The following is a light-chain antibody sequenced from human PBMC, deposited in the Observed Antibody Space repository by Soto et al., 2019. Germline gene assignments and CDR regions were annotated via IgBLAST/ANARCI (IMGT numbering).Light chain of an antibody. CDR1: SSNIGAGYE. CDR3: QSYDSSLSVV. J-gene: IGLJ2*01. V-gene: IGLV1-40*01. CDR2: GNS. Sequence: QAVVTQPHSVSGAPGQRVTISCTGSSSNIGAGYEVHWYQQLPGTAPKLLIYGNSNRPSGVPDRFSGSKSGTSASLAITGLQAEDEADYYCQSYDSSLSVVFGGGTKLTVL.